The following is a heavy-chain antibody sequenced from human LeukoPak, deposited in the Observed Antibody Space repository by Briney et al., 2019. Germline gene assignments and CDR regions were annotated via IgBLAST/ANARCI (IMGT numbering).Heavy chain of an antibody. CDR1: GYSFTSYW. CDR3: ATNTMFRGIHAFDI. D-gene: IGHD3-10*01. CDR2: LYPGDSDT. V-gene: IGHV5-51*01. J-gene: IGHJ3*02. Sequence: GESLKISCKGSGYSFTSYWIGWVRQMPGKGLEWMGILYPGDSDTRYSPSFQGQVTISADKSISTAYLQWSSLKASDSAMYYCATNTMFRGIHAFDIWGQGTMVTVSS.